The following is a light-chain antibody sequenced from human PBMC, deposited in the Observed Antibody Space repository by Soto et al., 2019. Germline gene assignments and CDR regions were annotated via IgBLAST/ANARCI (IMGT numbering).Light chain of an antibody. CDR2: SAS. J-gene: IGKJ2*01. V-gene: IGKV3-15*01. CDR1: QSISTE. Sequence: EIVMTQSPATLSVSPGERATLSGRASQSISTELDWYQQTPGQPPRLRIYSASTRATGVPARFTGSGSCSEFTLTISGLQSEDFAVYYCQQGHNWPLTFGQGTRLEI. CDR3: QQGHNWPLT.